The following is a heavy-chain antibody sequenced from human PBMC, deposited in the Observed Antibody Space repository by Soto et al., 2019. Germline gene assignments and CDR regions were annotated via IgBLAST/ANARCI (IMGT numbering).Heavy chain of an antibody. CDR2: ISYDGSNK. Sequence: QVQLVESGGGVVQPGRSLRLSCAASGFTFSSYAMHWVRQAPGKGLEWVAVISYDGSNKYYADSVKGRFTISRDNSKNTLYLQMNSLRAEDTAVYYCARVHYGSGSSPWGGFDYWGQGTLVTVSS. CDR3: ARVHYGSGSSPWGGFDY. J-gene: IGHJ4*02. D-gene: IGHD3-10*01. CDR1: GFTFSSYA. V-gene: IGHV3-30-3*01.